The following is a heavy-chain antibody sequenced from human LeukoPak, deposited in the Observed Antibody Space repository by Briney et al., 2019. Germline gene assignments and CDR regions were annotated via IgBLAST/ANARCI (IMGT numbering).Heavy chain of an antibody. D-gene: IGHD6-13*01. J-gene: IGHJ4*02. CDR3: ARGKIAAAGKPLDY. Sequence: GASVKVSCKASGYTFTSYDINWVRQATGQGLEWMGWMNPNSGNTGYAQKFQGRVTITRNTSISTAYMGLSSLRSEDTAVYYCARGKIAAAGKPLDYWGQGTLVTVSS. V-gene: IGHV1-8*03. CDR2: MNPNSGNT. CDR1: GYTFTSYD.